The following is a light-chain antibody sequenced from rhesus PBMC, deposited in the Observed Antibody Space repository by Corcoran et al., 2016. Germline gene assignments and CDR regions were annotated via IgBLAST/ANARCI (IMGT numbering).Light chain of an antibody. CDR3: SAWDSSLSADV. CDR2: RDN. V-gene: IGLV10-114*01. Sequence: QVGLTQPPSVSKGLRQTATLTCTGNSNNVGNQGAAWLQQHQGHPPKLLSYRDNNRPSGISERFSASRSGNTASLTITGLQPEDEADYYCSAWDSSLSADVFGSGTKLIVL. J-gene: IGLJ6*01. CDR1: SNNVGNQG.